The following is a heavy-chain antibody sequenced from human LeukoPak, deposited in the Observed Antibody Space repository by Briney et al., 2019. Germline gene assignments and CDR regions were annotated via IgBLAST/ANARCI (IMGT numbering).Heavy chain of an antibody. D-gene: IGHD2-2*01. Sequence: ASVKVSCKASGYTFTGYYMQSVRQAPGQGLEWMGWINPNSGGTNYAQKFQGRVTMTRDTSISTAYMELSRLRSDDTAVYYCAGPPDCSSTSCPYYYYYYYMDVWGKGTTVTVSS. CDR3: AGPPDCSSTSCPYYYYYYYMDV. J-gene: IGHJ6*03. CDR1: GYTFTGYY. CDR2: INPNSGGT. V-gene: IGHV1-2*02.